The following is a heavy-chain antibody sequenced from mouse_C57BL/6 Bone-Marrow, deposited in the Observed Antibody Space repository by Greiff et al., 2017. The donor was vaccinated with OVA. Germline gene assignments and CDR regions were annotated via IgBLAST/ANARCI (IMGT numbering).Heavy chain of an antibody. CDR1: GFSLTSYG. J-gene: IGHJ3*01. D-gene: IGHD2-1*01. CDR2: IWGVGST. Sequence: QVQLQQSGPGLVAPSQSLSITCTVSGFSLTSYGVDWVRQSPGKGLEWLGVIWGVGSTNYNSALKSRLSISKDNSKSQVFLKMNSLQTDDTAMYYCASGSVYSGGFAYWGQGTLVTVSA. V-gene: IGHV2-6*01. CDR3: ASGSVYSGGFAY.